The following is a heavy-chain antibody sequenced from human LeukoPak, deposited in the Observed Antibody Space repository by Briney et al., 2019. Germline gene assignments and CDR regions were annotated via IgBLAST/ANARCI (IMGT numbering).Heavy chain of an antibody. CDR1: GGSIRSYY. Sequence: SETLSLTCTVSGGSIRSYYWCWIRQPPGKGLEWIGYIYYSGSTNYNPSLKSRVTISVDTSKNQFSLKLSSVTAADTAVYYCARATYEAGGSSGWYYFDYWGQGTLVTVSS. J-gene: IGHJ4*02. D-gene: IGHD6-19*01. V-gene: IGHV4-59*01. CDR3: ARATYEAGGSSGWYYFDY. CDR2: IYYSGST.